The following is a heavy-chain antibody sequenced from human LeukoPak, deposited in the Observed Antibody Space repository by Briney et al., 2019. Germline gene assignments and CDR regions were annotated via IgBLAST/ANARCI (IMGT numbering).Heavy chain of an antibody. D-gene: IGHD2-2*01. CDR3: ARGYCSSTSCYFDY. V-gene: IGHV3-20*04. CDR2: INWNGGSS. CDR1: GFTFDDYG. Sequence: GGSLRLSCAASGFTFDDYGMSWVRQAPGKGLEWVSGINWNGGSSGYADSVKGRFTISRDNAKNSLYLQMNSLRAEDTALYYCARGYCSSTSCYFDYWGQGTLVTVSS. J-gene: IGHJ4*02.